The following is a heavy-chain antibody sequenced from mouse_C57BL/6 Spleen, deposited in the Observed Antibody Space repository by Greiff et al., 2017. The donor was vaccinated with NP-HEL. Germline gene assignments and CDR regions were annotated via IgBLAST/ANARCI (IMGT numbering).Heavy chain of an antibody. J-gene: IGHJ2*01. CDR3: ARGAYDYDPRGYFDY. Sequence: DVKLVESGGGLVKPGGSLKLSCAASGFTFSSYALSWVRQTPEKRLEWVATISDGGSYTYYPDNVKGRFTISRDNAKNNLYLQMSHLKSEDTAMYYCARGAYDYDPRGYFDYWGQGTTLTVSS. D-gene: IGHD2-4*01. CDR2: ISDGGSYT. CDR1: GFTFSSYA. V-gene: IGHV5-4*03.